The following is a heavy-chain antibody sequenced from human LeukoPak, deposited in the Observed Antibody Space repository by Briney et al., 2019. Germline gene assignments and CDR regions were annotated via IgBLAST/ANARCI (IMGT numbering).Heavy chain of an antibody. CDR3: AKRHSYGDYGGGFDS. CDR2: ITWNSNTI. CDR1: GFTFDDYA. J-gene: IGHJ4*02. Sequence: PGGSPRLSCVASGFTFDDYAIHWVRQAPGKGLEWVSGITWNSNTIGYADSVKGRFTISRDNAKNSLYLQMNSLKPEDTALYYCAKRHSYGDYGGGFDSWGPGTLVTVSS. D-gene: IGHD4-17*01. V-gene: IGHV3-9*01.